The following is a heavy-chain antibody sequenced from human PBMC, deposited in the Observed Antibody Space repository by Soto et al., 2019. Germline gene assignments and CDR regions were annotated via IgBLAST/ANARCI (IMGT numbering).Heavy chain of an antibody. CDR3: VRELGLAY. D-gene: IGHD7-27*01. Sequence: GGSLRLSCAASGFTLSNYWMTWVRQAPGKGLEWVANINKDGSQKNYVDSVKGRFTIARDNGQNSLSLQINSLRVEDTAVYYCVRELGLAYWGQGALVTVS. CDR2: INKDGSQK. V-gene: IGHV3-7*03. J-gene: IGHJ4*02. CDR1: GFTLSNYW.